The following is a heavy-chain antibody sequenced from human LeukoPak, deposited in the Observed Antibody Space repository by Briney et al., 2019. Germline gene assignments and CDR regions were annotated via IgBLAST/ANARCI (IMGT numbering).Heavy chain of an antibody. V-gene: IGHV3-33*06. CDR2: IWSDGTEK. D-gene: IGHD4-11*01. Sequence: GGSLGLSCAASGFTYSHYGMHWVRQAPGKGLEWVAVIWSDGTEKYYGDAVKGRFTISRDNSRNTLYLQMNSLRGEDTAVYYCAKDAQRGFDYSNSLEKWGQGTLVTVSS. J-gene: IGHJ4*02. CDR1: GFTYSHYG. CDR3: AKDAQRGFDYSNSLEK.